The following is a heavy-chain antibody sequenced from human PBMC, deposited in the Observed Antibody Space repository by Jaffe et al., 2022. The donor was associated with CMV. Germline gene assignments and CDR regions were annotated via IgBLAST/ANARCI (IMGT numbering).Heavy chain of an antibody. CDR3: ARVVPGDYGDYLYYYYYGMDV. Sequence: QVQLVQSGAEVKKPGASVKVSCKASGYTFTSYDINWVRQATGQGLEWMGWMNPNSGNTGYAQKFQGRVTMTRNTSISTAYMELSSLRSEDTAVYYCARVVPGDYGDYLYYYYYGMDVWGQGTTVTVSS. CDR2: MNPNSGNT. CDR1: GYTFTSYD. V-gene: IGHV1-8*01. D-gene: IGHD4-17*01. J-gene: IGHJ6*02.